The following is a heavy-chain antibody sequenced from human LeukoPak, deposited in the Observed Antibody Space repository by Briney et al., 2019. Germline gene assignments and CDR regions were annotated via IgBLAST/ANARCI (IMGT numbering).Heavy chain of an antibody. CDR1: GGSISSYY. V-gene: IGHV4-59*01. D-gene: IGHD2-21*02. Sequence: SETLSLTCTVSGGSISSYYWSWIRQPPGKGLEWIGYISISGSTNYNPSLKSRVTISVDTSKNQFSLKLTSVTAADTAVYYCARERSDSPPGAYYYYYYGMDVWGQGTTVTVFS. CDR3: ARERSDSPPGAYYYYYYGMDV. J-gene: IGHJ6*02. CDR2: ISISGST.